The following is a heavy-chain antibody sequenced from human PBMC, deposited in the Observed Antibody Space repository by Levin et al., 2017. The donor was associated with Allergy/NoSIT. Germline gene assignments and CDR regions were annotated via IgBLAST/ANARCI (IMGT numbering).Heavy chain of an antibody. J-gene: IGHJ4*02. V-gene: IGHV4-39*01. CDR1: GGSISSSSYY. CDR2: IYYGGST. D-gene: IGHD4-17*01. Sequence: SQTLSLTCTVSGGSISSSSYYWGWIRQPPGKGLEWIGIIYYGGSTFYNPSLKSRVTISVDTSKNQFSLRLSSVTAADTAVYYCARHSKTTVTPGRALDYWGQGTLVTVSS. CDR3: ARHSKTTVTPGRALDY.